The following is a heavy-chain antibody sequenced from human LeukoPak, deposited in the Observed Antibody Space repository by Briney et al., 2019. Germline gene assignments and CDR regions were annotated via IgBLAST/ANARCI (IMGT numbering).Heavy chain of an antibody. CDR3: AKQSAGSAAWYSLHYDF. CDR2: VDGGGGGT. CDR1: GFTLSSYA. Sequence: GGSLRLSCAASGFTLSSYAMTWIRQAPGRGLEWVSSVDGGGGGTYYADSVKGRFTISRDNSKDTLYLQMNGLRAEDTAVYFCAKQSAGSAAWYSLHYDFWGQGTLVTVSS. V-gene: IGHV3-23*01. D-gene: IGHD6-13*01. J-gene: IGHJ4*02.